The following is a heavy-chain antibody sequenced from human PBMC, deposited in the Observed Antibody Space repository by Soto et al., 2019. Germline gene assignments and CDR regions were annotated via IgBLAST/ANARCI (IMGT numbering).Heavy chain of an antibody. J-gene: IGHJ6*02. V-gene: IGHV3-33*01. Sequence: QVQLVESGGGVVQPGRSLRLSCAASGFTFSTYGMHWVRQAPGQGLEWVAVIWNDGNNKYYADSVKGRFTISRDNSKNTMYLQMNSLRAEDTAVYYWARNGYCSGGSCYKDSYYGMDVWGQGTTVTVSS. D-gene: IGHD2-15*01. CDR1: GFTFSTYG. CDR2: IWNDGNNK. CDR3: ARNGYCSGGSCYKDSYYGMDV.